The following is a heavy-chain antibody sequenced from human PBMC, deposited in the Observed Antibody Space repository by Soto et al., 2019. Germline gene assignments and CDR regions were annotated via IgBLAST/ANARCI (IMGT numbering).Heavy chain of an antibody. J-gene: IGHJ4*02. CDR1: RFSFSDYY. CDR2: ISSSGTTI. V-gene: IGHV3-11*01. D-gene: IGHD1-26*01. CDR3: ASQDVVGATSRY. Sequence: PGGSLRLSCAASRFSFSDYYMTWSRQAPGKGMESVSYISSSGTTIFYADSVKGRFTISRDNAKKSLYLQMNSLRAEDTAVYYCASQDVVGATSRYWGQGTLVTVSS.